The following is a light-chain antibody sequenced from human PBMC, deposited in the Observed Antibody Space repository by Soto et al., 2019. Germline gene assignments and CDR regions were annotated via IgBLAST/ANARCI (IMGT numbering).Light chain of an antibody. CDR1: QSVSTN. J-gene: IGKJ1*01. CDR3: QQYGSSPGT. CDR2: GAS. Sequence: ERVMTQSPATLSVSPGERATLSCRASQSVSTNLAWYQQKPGEAPRLLIYGASSRATGIPDRFSGSGSGTDFTLTISRLESEDFAVYYCQQYGSSPGTLGQGTKVDIK. V-gene: IGKV3-20*01.